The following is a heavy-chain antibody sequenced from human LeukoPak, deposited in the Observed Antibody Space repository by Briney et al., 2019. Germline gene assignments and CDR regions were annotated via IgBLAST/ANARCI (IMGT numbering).Heavy chain of an antibody. Sequence: PGRSLRLSCAASGFTFSSYGMHWVRQAPGKGLEWVAVISYDGSNKYYADSVKGRFTISRDNSKNTLYLQMNSQRAEDTAVYYCAKFLPFVVVTPVPGYWGQGTLVTVSS. D-gene: IGHD2-21*02. CDR2: ISYDGSNK. CDR1: GFTFSSYG. CDR3: AKFLPFVVVTPVPGY. V-gene: IGHV3-30*18. J-gene: IGHJ4*02.